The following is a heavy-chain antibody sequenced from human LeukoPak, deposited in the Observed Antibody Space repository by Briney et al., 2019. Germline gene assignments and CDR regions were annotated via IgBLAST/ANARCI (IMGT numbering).Heavy chain of an antibody. J-gene: IGHJ3*02. D-gene: IGHD6-13*01. Sequence: GGSLRLSCAASGFTFSDYYMSWIRQAPGKGLGWVSYISNSGTTINYADSVKGRFTISRDNAKNSVYLQVNSLRTEDTAVYFCARVGRGRAAAGFGAFDIWGQGTRVTVSS. CDR2: ISNSGTTI. CDR1: GFTFSDYY. V-gene: IGHV3-11*01. CDR3: ARVGRGRAAAGFGAFDI.